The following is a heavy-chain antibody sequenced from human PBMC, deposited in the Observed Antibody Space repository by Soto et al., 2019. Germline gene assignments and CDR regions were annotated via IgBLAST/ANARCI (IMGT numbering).Heavy chain of an antibody. V-gene: IGHV1-18*01. D-gene: IGHD6-19*01. CDR2: ISAYNGNT. Sequence: ASVKVSCKASGYTFTSYGISWVRQAPGQGLEWMGWISAYNGNTNYAQKLQGRVTMTTDTSTSKAYMELRSLRSDDTAVYYCARPDFEHSSGWYGYWGQGTRVTVSS. CDR3: ARPDFEHSSGWYGY. J-gene: IGHJ4*02. CDR1: GYTFTSYG.